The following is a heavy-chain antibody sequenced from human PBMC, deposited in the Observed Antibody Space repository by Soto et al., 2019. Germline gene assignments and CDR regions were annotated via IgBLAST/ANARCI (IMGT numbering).Heavy chain of an antibody. CDR2: IYWDDDK. D-gene: IGHD3-3*01. V-gene: IGHV2-5*02. CDR3: AHRVLRTVFGLVTTTAIYFDF. Sequence: QITLNESGPPVVIPTEPLTLTCRFSGFSLTTSGVGVGWIRQSPGKAPEWLALIYWDDDKRYSASLKSRLTITKDTSKTQVVLTVSDLDPTDTATYYCAHRVLRTVFGLVTTTAIYFDFWGQGTPVAVSS. CDR1: GFSLTTSGVG. J-gene: IGHJ4*02.